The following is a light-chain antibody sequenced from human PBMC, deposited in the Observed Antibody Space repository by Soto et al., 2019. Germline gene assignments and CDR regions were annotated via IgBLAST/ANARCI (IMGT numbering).Light chain of an antibody. J-gene: IGKJ1*01. CDR2: AAS. V-gene: IGKV3-20*01. CDR3: QQYGSSRWT. CDR1: QSVRSSY. Sequence: EIVLTQSPDTLSLSPGESATLSCRASQSVRSSYLAWYQQTPGQTPRLLIYAASSRATGIPDRFSGSGSGTDFSLTISRLEPEDFAVYYCQQYGSSRWTFGQGTKVDIK.